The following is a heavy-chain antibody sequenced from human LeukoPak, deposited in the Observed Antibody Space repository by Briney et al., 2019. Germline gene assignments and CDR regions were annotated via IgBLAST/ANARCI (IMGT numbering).Heavy chain of an antibody. J-gene: IGHJ4*02. CDR1: GGSISSSSDY. CDR3: XXXVRGYSGYDLSD. CDR2: IYCHENT. V-gene: IGHV4-39*01. D-gene: IGHD5-12*01. Sequence: SETLSLTCTVSGGSISSSSDYWGWIRQAPGTGLEWIGSIYCHENTYYNPSLKSRVTISVDTSKNQFSLKLSSVTAADTAVYYXXXXVRGYSGYDLSDWGQGTLVTVSS.